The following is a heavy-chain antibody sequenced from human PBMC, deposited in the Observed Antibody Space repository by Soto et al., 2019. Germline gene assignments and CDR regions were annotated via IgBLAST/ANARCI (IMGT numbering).Heavy chain of an antibody. V-gene: IGHV4-39*01. CDR2: IYYSGST. Sequence: SETLSLTCPVSGGSISSSNYYWGWIRQPPGKGLEWIGSIYYSGSTYYNPSLKSRVTISVDTSKNQFSLKLSSVTAADAGVFFCARQMRGPIPHFGWLSPVTSWGQGILVTVSS. CDR1: GGSISSSNYY. D-gene: IGHD3-9*01. CDR3: ARQMRGPIPHFGWLSPVTS. J-gene: IGHJ5*02.